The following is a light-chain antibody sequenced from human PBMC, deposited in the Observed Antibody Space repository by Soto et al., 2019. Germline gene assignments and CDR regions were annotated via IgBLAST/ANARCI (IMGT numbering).Light chain of an antibody. CDR3: QQYNDWPPKQYT. J-gene: IGKJ2*01. CDR1: QSVSRN. V-gene: IGKV3-15*01. Sequence: EIVMTQSPATLSVSPGESATLSCRASQSVSRNLAWYQQKPGQTPRLLIYGASTRATGIPARFSGSGSGTEFTLTISRLQSEDFAVYYCQQYNDWPPKQYTFGQGTKLEVK. CDR2: GAS.